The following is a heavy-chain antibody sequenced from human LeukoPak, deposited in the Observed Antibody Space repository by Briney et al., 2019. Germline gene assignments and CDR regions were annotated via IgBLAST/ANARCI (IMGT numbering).Heavy chain of an antibody. Sequence: SETLSLTRTVTGGSISSYYWSWMRQPPGKGLEWIGYIYYSGSTNYNPSLKSRVTISVDTSKNQLSLKLSSVTAADTAVYYCARHWETSSWYVDYWGQGTLVTVSS. V-gene: IGHV4-59*08. J-gene: IGHJ4*02. CDR1: GGSISSYY. CDR3: ARHWETSSWYVDY. D-gene: IGHD6-13*01. CDR2: IYYSGST.